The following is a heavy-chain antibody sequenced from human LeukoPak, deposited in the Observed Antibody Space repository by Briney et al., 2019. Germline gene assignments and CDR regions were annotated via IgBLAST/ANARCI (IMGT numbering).Heavy chain of an antibody. CDR3: ARVGGYQSFDP. Sequence: PSETLSLTCAVYGGSFSGYYWSWIRQPPGKGLEWIGEINHSGSTNYNPSLKSRVTISVDTSKNQFSLKLSSVTAADTAVYYCARVGGYQSFDPWGQGTLVTVSS. V-gene: IGHV4-34*01. CDR1: GGSFSGYY. CDR2: INHSGST. D-gene: IGHD5-18*01. J-gene: IGHJ5*02.